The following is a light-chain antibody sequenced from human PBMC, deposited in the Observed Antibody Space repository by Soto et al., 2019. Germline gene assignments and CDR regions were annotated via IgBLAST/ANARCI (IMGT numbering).Light chain of an antibody. CDR2: EVS. J-gene: IGLJ1*01. Sequence: QSALTQPPSASGSPGQSGTISCTGTSSDVGGYNYVSWYQQHPGKAPKLMIYEVSKRTSGVPDRFSGSKSGNTASLTVSGLQAEDEADYYCNSYAGSNTLYVVGTGTKLTVL. V-gene: IGLV2-8*01. CDR1: SSDVGGYNY. CDR3: NSYAGSNTLYV.